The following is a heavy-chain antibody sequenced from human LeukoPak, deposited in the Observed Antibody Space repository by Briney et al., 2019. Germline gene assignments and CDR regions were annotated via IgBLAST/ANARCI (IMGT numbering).Heavy chain of an antibody. CDR3: ARNLRVDY. V-gene: IGHV3-30*02. CDR2: IRYDGSNT. J-gene: IGHJ4*02. CDR1: GFSFSDYD. Sequence: GGSLRLSCAASGFSFSDYDIHWVRLAPGKGLEWVTFIRYDGSNTYAESVEGRFTISRDNSKNTVYLQMNSLRAEDTAVYYCARNLRVDYWGQGTLVTVSS.